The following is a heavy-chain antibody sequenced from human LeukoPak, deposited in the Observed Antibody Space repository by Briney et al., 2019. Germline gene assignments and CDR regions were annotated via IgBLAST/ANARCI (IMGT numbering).Heavy chain of an antibody. Sequence: SETLSLTCTVSGGSISISSYYWGWIRQPPGKGLEWIGEINHSGSTNYNPSLKSRVTISVDTSKNQFSLKLSSVTAADTAVYYCARDSYDILTGYVFGSDYWGQGTLVTVSS. CDR1: GGSISISSYY. CDR2: INHSGST. CDR3: ARDSYDILTGYVFGSDY. J-gene: IGHJ4*02. D-gene: IGHD3-9*01. V-gene: IGHV4-39*07.